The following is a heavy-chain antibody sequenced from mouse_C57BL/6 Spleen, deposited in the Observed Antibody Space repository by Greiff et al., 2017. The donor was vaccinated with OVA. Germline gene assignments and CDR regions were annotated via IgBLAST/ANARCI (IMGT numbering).Heavy chain of an antibody. CDR3: ASATVVAEDFDY. V-gene: IGHV1-39*01. CDR1: GYSFTDYN. Sequence: LKESGPELVKPGASVKISCKASGYSFTDYNMNWVKQSNGKSLEWIGVINPNYGTTSYNQKFKGKATLTVDQSSSTAYMQLNSLTSEDSAVYYCASATVVAEDFDYWGQGTTLTVSS. J-gene: IGHJ2*01. D-gene: IGHD1-1*01. CDR2: INPNYGTT.